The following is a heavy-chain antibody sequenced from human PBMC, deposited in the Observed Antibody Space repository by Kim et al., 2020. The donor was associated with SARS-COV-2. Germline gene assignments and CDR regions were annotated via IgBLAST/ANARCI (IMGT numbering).Heavy chain of an antibody. CDR3: ARAVLLIGSPPPSDY. V-gene: IGHV1-2*02. CDR2: INPNSGGT. J-gene: IGHJ4*02. D-gene: IGHD2-15*01. Sequence: ASVKVSCKASGYTFTGYYMHWVRQAPGQGLEWMGWINPNSGGTNYAQKFQGRVTMTRDTSISTAYMELSRLRSDDTAVYYCARAVLLIGSPPPSDYWGQGTLVTVSS. CDR1: GYTFTGYY.